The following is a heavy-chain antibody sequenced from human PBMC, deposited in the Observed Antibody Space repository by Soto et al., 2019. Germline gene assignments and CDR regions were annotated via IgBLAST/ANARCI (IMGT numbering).Heavy chain of an antibody. CDR1: GYTFTSYG. Sequence: ASVKVSCKASGYTFTSYGISWVRPAPGQGLEWMGWMNPHSGNTSHAQKFQGRVTMTRNTSISTAYMELSSLRAEDMAVYYCARRIPFGYGMDVWGQGTTVTAP. CDR3: ARRIPFGYGMDV. J-gene: IGHJ6*02. D-gene: IGHD2-21*01. CDR2: MNPHSGNT. V-gene: IGHV1-8*02.